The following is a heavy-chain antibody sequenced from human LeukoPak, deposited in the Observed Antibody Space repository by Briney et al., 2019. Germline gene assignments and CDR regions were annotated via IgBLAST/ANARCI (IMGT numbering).Heavy chain of an antibody. V-gene: IGHV4-61*02. CDR3: ARTVKRYYYYYYMDV. Sequence: SQTLSLTCSVSGGSISSGSYYWSWIRQPAGKGLEWIGRIYTSGSTNYNPSLRSRVTISVDTSKNQFSLKLSSVTAADTAVYYCARTVKRYYYYYYMDVWGKGTTVTVSS. J-gene: IGHJ6*03. CDR2: IYTSGST. D-gene: IGHD1-1*01. CDR1: GGSISSGSYY.